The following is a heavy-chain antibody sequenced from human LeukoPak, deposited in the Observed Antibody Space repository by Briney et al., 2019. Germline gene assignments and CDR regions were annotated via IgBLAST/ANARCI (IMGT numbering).Heavy chain of an antibody. V-gene: IGHV5-51*01. D-gene: IGHD2-15*01. J-gene: IGHJ4*02. CDR3: ARLPGYCSGRSCYFDY. Sequence: GESPKIPCRGSGYTFTSYWVGWVRQMPGKGLEWMGILFLGDSDTRYSPSFQGHVTMSADKSISTAYLQWSSLKASDTAMYYCARLPGYCSGRSCYFDYWGQGTLVTVSS. CDR2: LFLGDSDT. CDR1: GYTFTSYW.